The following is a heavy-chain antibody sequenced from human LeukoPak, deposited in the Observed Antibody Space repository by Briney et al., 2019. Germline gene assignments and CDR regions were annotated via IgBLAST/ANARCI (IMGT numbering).Heavy chain of an antibody. V-gene: IGHV1-69*01. CDR2: IIPIFGTA. Sequence: SVKVSCKASGGTFSSYAISWVRQAPGQGLEWMGGIIPIFGTANYAQKFQGRVTITADESTSTAYMELSSLRSEDTAVYYCARSIVPTLTDNQYYYGMDVWGQGTTVTVSS. D-gene: IGHD2-8*01. J-gene: IGHJ6*02. CDR3: ARSIVPTLTDNQYYYGMDV. CDR1: GGTFSSYA.